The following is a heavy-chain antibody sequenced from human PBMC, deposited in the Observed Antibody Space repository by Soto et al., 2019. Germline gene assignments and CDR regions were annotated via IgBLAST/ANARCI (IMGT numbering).Heavy chain of an antibody. Sequence: QVQLVQSGAEVREPGASITVSCKASGYTFSGYYIHWFRQLPRQGLEWMGWMNPNTGGSNYAPKFKGMVAMTRDTSIFTVDMLLNRQTPDDTAVYYCARDLVVDGPDNYGMDVWGQGTTVTVSS. CDR2: MNPNTGGS. CDR1: GYTFSGYY. CDR3: ARDLVVDGPDNYGMDV. V-gene: IGHV1-2*02. J-gene: IGHJ6*02.